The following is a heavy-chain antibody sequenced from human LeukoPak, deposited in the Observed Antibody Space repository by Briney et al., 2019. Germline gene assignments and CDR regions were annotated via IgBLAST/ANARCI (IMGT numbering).Heavy chain of an antibody. V-gene: IGHV3-7*01. Sequence: GGSLRLSCAASGFTFSSYWMSWVRQAPGKGLEWVANIKQDGSEKYYVDSVKGRFTISRDNAKNSLYLQMNSLRAEDTAVYYCARDRIYYYDSSGYYGFWGQGTLVTVSS. CDR1: GFTFSSYW. CDR3: ARDRIYYYDSSGYYGF. D-gene: IGHD3-22*01. J-gene: IGHJ4*02. CDR2: IKQDGSEK.